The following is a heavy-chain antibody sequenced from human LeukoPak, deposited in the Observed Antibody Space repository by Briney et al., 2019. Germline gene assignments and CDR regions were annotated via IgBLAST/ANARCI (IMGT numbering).Heavy chain of an antibody. D-gene: IGHD6-13*01. J-gene: IGHJ4*02. Sequence: PSETLSLTCTVSGGSISSSSYYWGWIRQPPGKGLEWIGSIYYSGSTYYNPSLKSRVTISVDTSKNQFSLKLSSVTAADTAVYYRARLGVTAAGTKYFDYWGQGTLVTVSS. CDR2: IYYSGST. CDR3: ARLGVTAAGTKYFDY. V-gene: IGHV4-39*01. CDR1: GGSISSSSYY.